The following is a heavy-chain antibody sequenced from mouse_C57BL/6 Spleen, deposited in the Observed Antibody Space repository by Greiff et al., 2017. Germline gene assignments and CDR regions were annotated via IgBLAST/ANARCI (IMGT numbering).Heavy chain of an antibody. D-gene: IGHD1-1*01. V-gene: IGHV1-26*01. Sequence: VQLQQSGPELVKPGASVKISCKASGYTFTDYYMNWVKQSHGKSLEWIGDINPNNGGTSYNQKFKGKATLTVDKSSSTAYMELRSLPSEDSAVYYCARRRYGSSPYWYFDVWGTGTTVTVSS. CDR2: INPNNGGT. CDR3: ARRRYGSSPYWYFDV. CDR1: GYTFTDYY. J-gene: IGHJ1*03.